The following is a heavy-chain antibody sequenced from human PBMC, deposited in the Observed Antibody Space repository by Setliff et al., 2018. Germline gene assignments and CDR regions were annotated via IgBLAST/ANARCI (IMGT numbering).Heavy chain of an antibody. V-gene: IGHV4-34*12. CDR2: IIHSGST. D-gene: IGHD6-19*01. J-gene: IGHJ6*03. CDR1: GGSFSGYY. CDR3: AREQWLDPPGYYYMDV. Sequence: PSETLSLTCAVYGGSFSGYYWSWIRQPPGKRLEWIGEIIHSGSTNYNPSLKSRVTISMDTSKNQFSLKVSSVTAADTAVYYCAREQWLDPPGYYYMDVWAKGTTVTV.